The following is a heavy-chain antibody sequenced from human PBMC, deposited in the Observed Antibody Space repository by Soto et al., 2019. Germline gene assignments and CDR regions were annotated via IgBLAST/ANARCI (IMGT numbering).Heavy chain of an antibody. Sequence: EVQVVESGGAVVQPGGSLRLSCAASGFTFDDFAMCWVRQVPGKGMEWISLVNWDGDTTFYADSVKGRFIISRDNSKKSVYLQMNSLRSDDRAIYYCAKGATVTTHYQYYGMDVWGRGTTVTVSS. CDR2: VNWDGDTT. CDR1: GFTFDDFA. J-gene: IGHJ6*02. D-gene: IGHD4-17*01. CDR3: AKGATVTTHYQYYGMDV. V-gene: IGHV3-43D*04.